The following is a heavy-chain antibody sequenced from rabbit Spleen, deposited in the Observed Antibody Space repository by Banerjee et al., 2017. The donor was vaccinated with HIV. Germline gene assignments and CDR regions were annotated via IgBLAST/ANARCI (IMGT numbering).Heavy chain of an antibody. CDR2: INAVTGKP. CDR3: ARNYYSYGGAGYAYTGFNL. J-gene: IGHJ4*01. Sequence: QEQLVESGGGLVQPEGSLKLSCTASGFSFSNKAVMCWVRQAPGKGLEWIACINAVTGKPVYASWAKGRSTFSKASSTTVTLQMTSLTAADTATYFCARNYYSYGGAGYAYTGFNLWGPGTLVTVS. V-gene: IGHV1S45*01. CDR1: GFSFSNKAV. D-gene: IGHD6-1*01.